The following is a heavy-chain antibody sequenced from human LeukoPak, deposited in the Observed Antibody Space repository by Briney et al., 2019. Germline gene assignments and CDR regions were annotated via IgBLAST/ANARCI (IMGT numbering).Heavy chain of an antibody. CDR1: GFTFSSNW. CDR3: VRQAGTY. CDR2: INQDGGQK. V-gene: IGHV3-7*01. Sequence: GGSLRLSCAASGFTFSSNWMSWVRQAPGKGLEWVANINQDGGQKYYVDSVKGRFTISRDNAKNSLYLEMNSLRAEDTAVYYCVRQAGTYWGQGALVTVSS. D-gene: IGHD1-1*01. J-gene: IGHJ4*02.